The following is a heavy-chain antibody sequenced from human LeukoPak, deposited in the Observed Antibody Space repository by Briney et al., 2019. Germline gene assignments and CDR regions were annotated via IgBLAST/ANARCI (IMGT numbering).Heavy chain of an antibody. CDR3: AREPTTYYYDSSGYLRSFGGAFDI. J-gene: IGHJ3*02. Sequence: SQTLSLTCTVSGGSISSGDYYWSWIRQPPGKGLEWIGYIYYSGSTYYNPSLKSRVTISVDTSKNQFSLKLSSVTAADTAVYYCAREPTTYYYDSSGYLRSFGGAFDIWGQGTMVTVSS. CDR2: IYYSGST. D-gene: IGHD3-22*01. CDR1: GGSISSGDYY. V-gene: IGHV4-30-4*01.